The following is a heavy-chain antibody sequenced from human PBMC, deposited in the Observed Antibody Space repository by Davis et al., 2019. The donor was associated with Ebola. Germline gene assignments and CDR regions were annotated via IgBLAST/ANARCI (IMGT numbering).Heavy chain of an antibody. V-gene: IGHV3-23*01. D-gene: IGHD1-26*01. CDR3: VKARELLFDY. CDR1: GFTFSCYT. Sequence: GESLKTPCAASGFTFSCYTMHWVRQAPGKGLELNSGITGFTGSTYYADSVKGRFTISRDNSKNTLYLQMSSLRAEDTAVYYCVKARELLFDYWGQGTLVTVSS. J-gene: IGHJ4*02. CDR2: ITGFTGST.